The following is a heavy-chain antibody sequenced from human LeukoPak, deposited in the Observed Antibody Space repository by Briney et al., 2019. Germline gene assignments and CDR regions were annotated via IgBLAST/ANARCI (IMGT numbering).Heavy chain of an antibody. J-gene: IGHJ4*02. CDR3: ARVQRGIAVALDY. CDR2: ICTTGSSI. Sequence: GGSLRHSCAAPGFTFSSYEMNWVRQAPGKGLEWVSYICTTGSSIYNSDSVKGRFTISRDNVKNLLYLQMNSLRAEDTAVYYCARVQRGIAVALDYWGQGTLATVSS. CDR1: GFTFSSYE. D-gene: IGHD6-13*01. V-gene: IGHV3-48*03.